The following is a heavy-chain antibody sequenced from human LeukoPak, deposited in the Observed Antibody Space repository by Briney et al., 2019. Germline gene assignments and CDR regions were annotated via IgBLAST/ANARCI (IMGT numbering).Heavy chain of an antibody. J-gene: IGHJ4*02. D-gene: IGHD3-22*01. CDR1: GFTVSNTY. V-gene: IGHV3-53*01. Sequence: GGSLRLSCAASGFTVSNTYMSWVRQAPGKGLEWVSIIYSGGGTRYADSVKGRFTISRDNSRNTLYLQMNSLRAEDTALYYCVRNNYDGGGFIGGRETRVTVS. CDR3: VRNNYDGGGFI. CDR2: IYSGGGT.